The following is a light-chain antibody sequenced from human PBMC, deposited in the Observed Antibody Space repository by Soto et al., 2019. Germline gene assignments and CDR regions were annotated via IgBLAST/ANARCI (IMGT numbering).Light chain of an antibody. Sequence: QSVLTQPPSVSGAPGQKVIISCTGSSSNIGAGYDVHWYQQLPGTAPKLLIYGNSNRPSGVPDRLSGSKSGTSASLAITGLQGEEEADFYCQSYDSSLSAAVFGRGTKLTVL. J-gene: IGLJ2*01. CDR1: SSNIGAGYD. V-gene: IGLV1-40*01. CDR3: QSYDSSLSAAV. CDR2: GNS.